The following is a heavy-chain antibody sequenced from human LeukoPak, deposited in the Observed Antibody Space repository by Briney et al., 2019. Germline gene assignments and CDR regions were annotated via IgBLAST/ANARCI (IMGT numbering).Heavy chain of an antibody. CDR1: GYTFTSYG. D-gene: IGHD7-27*01. CDR3: ARVQAPGY. CDR2: INPNSGGT. J-gene: IGHJ4*02. V-gene: IGHV1-2*02. Sequence: ASVKVSCKASGYTFTSYGISWVRQAPGQGLEWMGWINPNSGGTNYAQKFQGRVTMTRDTSISTAYMELSRLRSDDTAVYYCARVQAPGYWGQGTLVTVSS.